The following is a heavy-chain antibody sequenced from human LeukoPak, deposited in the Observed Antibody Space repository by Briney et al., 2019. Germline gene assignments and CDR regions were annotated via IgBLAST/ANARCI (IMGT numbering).Heavy chain of an antibody. V-gene: IGHV4-34*01. J-gene: IGHJ4*02. CDR1: GGSFSGYY. CDR3: ARTPRRYYYGSGGAPYDY. D-gene: IGHD3-10*01. Sequence: SETLSLTCAVYGGSFSGYYWSWIRQPPGMGLEWIGEINHSGSTNYNPSLKSRVTISVDTSKNQFSLKLSSVTAADTAVYYCARTPRRYYYGSGGAPYDYWGQGTLVTVSS. CDR2: INHSGST.